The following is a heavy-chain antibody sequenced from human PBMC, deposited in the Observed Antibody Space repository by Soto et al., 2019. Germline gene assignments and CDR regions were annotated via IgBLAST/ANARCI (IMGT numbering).Heavy chain of an antibody. CDR1: GGSISSSSYY. D-gene: IGHD3-3*01. CDR2: IYYSGST. CDR3: ARLLGSITIFGVVRTRLLVYYGMDV. V-gene: IGHV4-39*01. Sequence: NPSETLSLTCTVSGGSISSSSYYWGWIRQPPGEGLEWIGIIYYSGSTYYNPSLKSRVTISVDTSKNQFSLKLSSVTAADTAVYYCARLLGSITIFGVVRTRLLVYYGMDVWGQGTTVTVS. J-gene: IGHJ6*02.